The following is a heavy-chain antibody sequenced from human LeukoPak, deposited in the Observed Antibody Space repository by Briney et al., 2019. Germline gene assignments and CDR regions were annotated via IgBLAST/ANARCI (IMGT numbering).Heavy chain of an antibody. V-gene: IGHV3-11*04. J-gene: IGHJ6*03. D-gene: IGHD2-2*01. CDR2: IKGNGLTT. Sequence: GGSLRLSCAASGFTFSDYYMTWIRQAPGKGLEWLSHIKGNGLTTYYADSVKGRFTISRDNARNSLFLQMNSLRADDTAIYYCARDVGVVVVPAAMGMDVWGKGTTVTVSS. CDR3: ARDVGVVVVPAAMGMDV. CDR1: GFTFSDYY.